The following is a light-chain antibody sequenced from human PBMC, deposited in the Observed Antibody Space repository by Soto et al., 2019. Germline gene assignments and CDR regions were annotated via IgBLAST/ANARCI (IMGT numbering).Light chain of an antibody. CDR2: EAT. CDR1: SSDVGGYNY. Sequence: QSVLTQPASVSGSPGQSITISCTGTSSDVGGYNYVSWYQQHPGKAPQLLIYEATNRPSGISGRFSASKSGNTASLTISGLQAEDEADYYCSSYSRNTLFVFGTGTKVTVL. CDR3: SSYSRNTLFV. V-gene: IGLV2-14*01. J-gene: IGLJ1*01.